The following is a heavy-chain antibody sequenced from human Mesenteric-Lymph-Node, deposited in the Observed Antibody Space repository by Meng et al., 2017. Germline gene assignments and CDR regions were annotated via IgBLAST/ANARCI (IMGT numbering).Heavy chain of an antibody. CDR2: IDPSGESP. Sequence: QVQLVQSGAEVKKPGASLKVSCNASRDTFTSNYMHWVRQAPGQGLEWLGIIDPSGESPSYAQKFRGRVTMTRDTSTSTVYMELISLGSADTAVYYCATTPTHTFVSDIDHWGQGTLVTVSS. V-gene: IGHV1-46*01. J-gene: IGHJ4*02. D-gene: IGHD2-21*01. CDR3: ATTPTHTFVSDIDH. CDR1: RDTFTSNY.